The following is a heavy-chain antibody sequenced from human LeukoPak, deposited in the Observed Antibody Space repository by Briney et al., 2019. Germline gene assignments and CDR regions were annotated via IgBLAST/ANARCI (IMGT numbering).Heavy chain of an antibody. CDR2: INPNNGGT. CDR3: ARDSTMVRSDASATYIDY. D-gene: IGHD2-21*01. V-gene: IGHV1-2*02. Sequence: GDSVKVSCKSSGYTFTAYYIHWVRQAPRQGLEWMGWINPNNGGTDYAQDFQGRVAVTRDTSISTTYIELRRLRSDDTALYYCARDSTMVRSDASATYIDYWGQGTLVTVSS. CDR1: GYTFTAYY. J-gene: IGHJ4*02.